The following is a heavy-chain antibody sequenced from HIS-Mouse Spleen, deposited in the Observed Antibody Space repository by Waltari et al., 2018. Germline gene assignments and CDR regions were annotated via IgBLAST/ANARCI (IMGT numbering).Heavy chain of an antibody. Sequence: QVQLVQSGAEVKKPGASVKVSCKASGYTFTSYDINWVRQATGKGLEWMGWMNPNRGNTSYAQKFQGRVTMTRNTSISTAYMELSSLRSEDTAVYYCARGHDYSNYFDYWGQGTLVTVSS. CDR2: MNPNRGNT. J-gene: IGHJ4*02. CDR3: ARGHDYSNYFDY. D-gene: IGHD4-4*01. V-gene: IGHV1-8*01. CDR1: GYTFTSYD.